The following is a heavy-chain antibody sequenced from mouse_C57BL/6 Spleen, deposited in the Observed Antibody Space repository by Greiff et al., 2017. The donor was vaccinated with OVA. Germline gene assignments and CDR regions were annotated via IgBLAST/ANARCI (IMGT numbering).Heavy chain of an antibody. V-gene: IGHV3-6*01. CDR3: ARHGSSEGDYFDY. Sequence: EVQLKESGPGLVKPSQSLSLTCSVTGYSITSGYYWNLIRPLAGNILEWMGYISYDGSNNYKQSLKNRINITRDTSKNLVFLKLKSVTTEDTSTYYCARHGSSEGDYFDYWGQGTTLTVSS. CDR2: ISYDGSN. J-gene: IGHJ2*01. CDR1: GYSITSGYY. D-gene: IGHD1-1*01.